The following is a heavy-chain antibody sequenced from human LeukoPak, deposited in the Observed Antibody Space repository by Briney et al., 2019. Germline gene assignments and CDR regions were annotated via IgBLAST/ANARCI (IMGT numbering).Heavy chain of an antibody. CDR2: ISGSGGST. D-gene: IGHD3-10*01. CDR3: AKDGDPYYYGSGSYYS. J-gene: IGHJ5*02. V-gene: IGHV3-23*01. CDR1: GFTFSSYA. Sequence: PGGSLRLSCAASGFTFSSYAMSWVRQGPGKGLEWVSAISGSGGSTYYADSVKGRFTISRDNSKNTLYLQMNSLRAEDTAVYYCAKDGDPYYYGSGSYYSWGQGTLVTVSS.